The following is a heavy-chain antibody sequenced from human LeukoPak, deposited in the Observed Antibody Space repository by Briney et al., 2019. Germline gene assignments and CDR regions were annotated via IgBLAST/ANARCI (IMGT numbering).Heavy chain of an antibody. CDR3: AREGGYCSSTSCYARSWFDP. CDR2: ISAYNGNT. D-gene: IGHD2-2*01. Sequence: ASVKVSCKASGYTFTSYGISWVRQAPGQGLEWMGWISAYNGNTNYAQKLQGRVTMTTDTSTSTAYMELRSLRSDDTAVYYCAREGGYCSSTSCYARSWFDPWGQGTLVTVSS. CDR1: GYTFTSYG. V-gene: IGHV1-18*01. J-gene: IGHJ5*02.